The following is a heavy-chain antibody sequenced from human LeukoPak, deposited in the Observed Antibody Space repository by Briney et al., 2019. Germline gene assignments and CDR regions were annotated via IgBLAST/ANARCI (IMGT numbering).Heavy chain of an antibody. CDR1: GFTFSSYC. V-gene: IGHV3-48*01. J-gene: IGHJ4*02. Sequence: GGSLRLSCAASGFTFSSYCMNWVRQAPGKGLEWVSYISSSSSTIYYADSVKGRFTISRDNAKNSLYLQMNSLRAEDTAVYYCARTGIVPAAMGYDYWGQGTLVTVSS. CDR3: ARTGIVPAAMGYDY. D-gene: IGHD2-2*01. CDR2: ISSSSSTI.